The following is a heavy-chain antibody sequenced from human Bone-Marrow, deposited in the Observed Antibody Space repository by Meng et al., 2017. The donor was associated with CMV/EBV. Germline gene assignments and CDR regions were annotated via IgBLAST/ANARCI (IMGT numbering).Heavy chain of an antibody. CDR1: GFTFSTYS. V-gene: IGHV3-74*03. J-gene: IGHJ4*02. CDR3: ERDKWEMYLDY. Sequence: GGSLRLSCAASGFTFSTYSMHWVRQVPGKGLAWVSQIRYDGSTTKYADPVKGRFTISRDNAKNTLPLQMNRLRAEVTAVYYCERDKWEMYLDYWGQGALVTVSS. CDR2: IRYDGSTT. D-gene: IGHD1-26*01.